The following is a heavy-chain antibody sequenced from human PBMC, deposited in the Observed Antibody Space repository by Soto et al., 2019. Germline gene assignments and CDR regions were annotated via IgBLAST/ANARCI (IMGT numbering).Heavy chain of an antibody. CDR3: ARTLPSGDGHRDYWFDP. J-gene: IGHJ5*02. Sequence: QVQLVQSGAEVKKPGSSVKVSCKASGGTFSTYAINWVRQAPGQGLQWMGGVIPIFGTSNYAQRFQGRVTIAADKSTSTAYMELRSLRSEDTAVYYCARTLPSGDGHRDYWFDPWGQGTLVTVSS. CDR2: VIPIFGTS. D-gene: IGHD2-21*02. V-gene: IGHV1-69*06. CDR1: GGTFSTYA.